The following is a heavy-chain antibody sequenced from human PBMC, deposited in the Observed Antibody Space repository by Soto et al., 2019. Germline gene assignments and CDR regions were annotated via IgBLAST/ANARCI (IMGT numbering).Heavy chain of an antibody. D-gene: IGHD3-3*01. CDR3: AKGDSRFLEWSPPFDY. Sequence: GGSLRLSCAASGFTFSSYAMSWVRQAPGKGLEWVSAISGSGGSTYYADSVKGRFTISRDNSKNTLYLQMNSLRAEDTAVYYCAKGDSRFLEWSPPFDYWGQGTLVTVSS. CDR1: GFTFSSYA. V-gene: IGHV3-23*01. J-gene: IGHJ4*02. CDR2: ISGSGGST.